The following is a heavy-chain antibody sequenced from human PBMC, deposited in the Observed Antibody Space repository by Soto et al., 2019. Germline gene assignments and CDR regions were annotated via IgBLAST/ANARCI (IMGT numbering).Heavy chain of an antibody. CDR3: ANVWFGELLSTSDYYGMDV. Sequence: PGGSLRLSCSASGFTFTSYNMNWFRQAPGKGLEWVSYISSSSSYTNYADSVKGRFTISRDNAKNSLYLQMNSLRAEDTAVYYCANVWFGELLSTSDYYGMDVWGQGTTVTVSS. CDR1: GFTFTSYN. J-gene: IGHJ6*02. CDR2: ISSSSSYT. D-gene: IGHD3-10*01. V-gene: IGHV3-21*05.